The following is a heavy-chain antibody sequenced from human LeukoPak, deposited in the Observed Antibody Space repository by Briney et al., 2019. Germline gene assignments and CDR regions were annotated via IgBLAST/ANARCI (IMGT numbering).Heavy chain of an antibody. CDR3: ARDLPGMATDWFDP. Sequence: GGSLRLSCAASGFTFSSYSMNWVRQAPGKGLEWVSSISSSSSYIYYADSVKGRFTISRDNAKNSLYLQMNSLRAEDTAVYYCARDLPGMATDWFDPWGQGTLVTVSS. CDR2: ISSSSSYI. V-gene: IGHV3-21*01. CDR1: GFTFSSYS. J-gene: IGHJ5*02. D-gene: IGHD5-24*01.